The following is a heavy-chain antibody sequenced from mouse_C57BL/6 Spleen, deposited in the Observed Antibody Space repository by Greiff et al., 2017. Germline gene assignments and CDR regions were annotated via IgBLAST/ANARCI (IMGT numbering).Heavy chain of an antibody. J-gene: IGHJ2*01. CDR1: GYTFTSYW. D-gene: IGHD1-3*01. Sequence: VQLQQPGAELVMPGASVKLSCKASGYTFTSYWMHWVKQRPGQGLEWIGEIDPSDSYTNYTQKFKGKSTLTVDKSSSTAYMQLSSLTSEDSAVYYCARSSPGGTGVFDYWGQGTTLTVSS. V-gene: IGHV1-69*01. CDR2: IDPSDSYT. CDR3: ARSSPGGTGVFDY.